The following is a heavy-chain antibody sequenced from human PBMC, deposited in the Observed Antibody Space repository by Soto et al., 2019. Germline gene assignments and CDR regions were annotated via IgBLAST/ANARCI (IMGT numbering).Heavy chain of an antibody. CDR2: VYPGDSET. D-gene: IGHD2-2*01. J-gene: IGHJ4*02. CDR3: AKHVNNCSTPHYLYS. CDR1: GYGFSSSW. V-gene: IGHV5-51*01. Sequence: GESLKISCQTSGYGFSSSWIAWVRQSPGKGLEWMGIVYPGDSETRYSPSFRGQVTFSADTSTNTAFLQWSSLKASDSGIYYWAKHVNNCSTPHYLYSCGQRTQFTVSS.